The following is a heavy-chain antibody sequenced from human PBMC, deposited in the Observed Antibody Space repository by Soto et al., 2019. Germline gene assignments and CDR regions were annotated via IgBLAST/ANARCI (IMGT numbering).Heavy chain of an antibody. D-gene: IGHD1-1*01. CDR3: ARGRYGDY. CDR2: ISAHNGNT. Sequence: QVHLVQSGAEVKKPGASVKVSCKGSGYTFTSYGITWVRQAPGQGLEWMGWISAHNGNTDYAQKLQGRVTVTRDTSTSTAYMDLRSLRSDDTAVYCCARGRYGDYWGQGALVTVSS. CDR1: GYTFTSYG. J-gene: IGHJ4*02. V-gene: IGHV1-18*01.